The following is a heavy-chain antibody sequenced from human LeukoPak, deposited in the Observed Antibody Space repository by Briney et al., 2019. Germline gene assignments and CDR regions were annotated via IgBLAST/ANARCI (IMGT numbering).Heavy chain of an antibody. Sequence: ASVKVSCKASGYTLTRYGISWVRQAPGQGLEWMEWISAYNGNTNYAQKLQGRVTMTTATSTSTAYMELRSLRSDDTAVYYCARVFTGVLLWFGESPVPYGMDVWGQGTTVTVSS. V-gene: IGHV1-18*01. D-gene: IGHD3-10*01. CDR2: ISAYNGNT. CDR1: GYTLTRYG. J-gene: IGHJ6*02. CDR3: ARVFTGVLLWFGESPVPYGMDV.